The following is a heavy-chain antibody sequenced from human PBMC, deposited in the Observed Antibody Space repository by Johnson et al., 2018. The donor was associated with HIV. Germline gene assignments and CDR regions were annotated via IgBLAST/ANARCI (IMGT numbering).Heavy chain of an antibody. J-gene: IGHJ3*02. CDR1: GFTVSSNY. V-gene: IGHV3-7*02. Sequence: VQLVESGGGLVQPGGSLRLSCAASGFTVSSNYMSWVRQAPGKGLEWVANIKQDGSNKYYADSVKGRFTISRDNSKNTLYLQMNSLRPEDTAVYHCAKRLQGGYDAFDIWGQGTMVTVSS. CDR3: AKRLQGGYDAFDI. CDR2: IKQDGSNK. D-gene: IGHD5-12*01.